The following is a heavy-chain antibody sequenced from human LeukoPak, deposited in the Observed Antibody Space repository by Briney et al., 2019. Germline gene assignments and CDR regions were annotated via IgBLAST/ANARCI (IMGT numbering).Heavy chain of an antibody. Sequence: GGSLRLSCAASEFSVGSNYMTWVRQAPGKGLEWVSLIYSGGSTYYADSVKGRFTISRDNSKNTLYMQLNSLRVEDTAVYYCAKGGAYSTFEFWGQGTLVTVSS. CDR3: AKGGAYSTFEF. CDR2: IYSGGST. D-gene: IGHD1-26*01. J-gene: IGHJ4*02. V-gene: IGHV3-66*01. CDR1: EFSVGSNY.